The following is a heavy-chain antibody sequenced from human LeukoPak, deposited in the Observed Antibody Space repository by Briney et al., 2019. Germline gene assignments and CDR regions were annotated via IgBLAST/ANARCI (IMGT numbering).Heavy chain of an antibody. V-gene: IGHV4-39*01. CDR1: GGSIGSYY. J-gene: IGHJ4*02. CDR2: IYYSGST. Sequence: PSETLSLTCTVSGGSIGSYYWGWIRQPPGKGLEWIGSIYYSGSTYYNPSLKSRVTISVDTSKNQFSLKLSSVTAADTAVYYCAEGYSYGSFSSYWGQGTLVTVSS. CDR3: AEGYSYGSFSSY. D-gene: IGHD5-18*01.